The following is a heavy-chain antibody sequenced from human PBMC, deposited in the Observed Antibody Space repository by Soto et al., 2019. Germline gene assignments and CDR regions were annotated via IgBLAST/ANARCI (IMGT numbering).Heavy chain of an antibody. CDR1: GYTFTSYA. Sequence: QVQLVQSGAEVKKPGASVKVSCKASGYTFTSYAMHWVRQAPGQRLEWMGWSNAGNGNTKYSQKFQGRVTITRDTSASTAYMELSSLRSEDTAVYYSARGGGWYWLDYWGQGTLVTVSS. CDR2: SNAGNGNT. CDR3: ARGGGWYWLDY. D-gene: IGHD6-19*01. J-gene: IGHJ4*02. V-gene: IGHV1-3*01.